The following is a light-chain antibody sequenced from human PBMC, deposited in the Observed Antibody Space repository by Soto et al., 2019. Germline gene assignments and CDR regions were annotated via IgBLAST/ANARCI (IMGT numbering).Light chain of an antibody. J-gene: IGKJ3*01. CDR2: DAS. Sequence: DTLMTQSPSSLSASVGDRVTLTCQASQDIKNNLNWFQQKSGKAPRLLVYDASNLETGVTSRFSGSGSGPYFTFTIDSLQPEDIATYFCQQYGDFPFTFGPGTKVDI. V-gene: IGKV1-33*01. CDR3: QQYGDFPFT. CDR1: QDIKNN.